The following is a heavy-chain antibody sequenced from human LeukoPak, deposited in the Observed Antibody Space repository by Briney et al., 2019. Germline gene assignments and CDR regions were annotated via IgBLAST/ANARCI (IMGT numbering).Heavy chain of an antibody. CDR3: ARDVSSTLILDY. CDR2: IYYSGNT. J-gene: IGHJ4*02. CDR1: GGSLSSGDYY. V-gene: IGHV4-30-4*08. Sequence: PSETLSLTCTVSGGSLSSGDYYWSWIRQPPGKGLEWIGYIYYSGNTYYNPSLKSRVTKSVDTSKNQFSLKLNSVTAADTAVYYCARDVSSTLILDYWGQGTLVTVSS. D-gene: IGHD2-21*01.